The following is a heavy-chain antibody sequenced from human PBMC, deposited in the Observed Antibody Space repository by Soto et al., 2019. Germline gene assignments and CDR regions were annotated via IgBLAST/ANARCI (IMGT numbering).Heavy chain of an antibody. CDR2: IKYDGSKT. CDR3: ARVKQGRGGYDSPFDY. CDR1: GFIFSSFG. V-gene: IGHV3-33*01. J-gene: IGHJ4*02. D-gene: IGHD5-12*01. Sequence: QVQLVESGGGVVQPGGSLRLSCAPSGFIFSSFGMHWVRQAPGKGLEWVAVIKYDGSKTYYGDSVKGRFTISRDNSRNTLYLQMNSLRAEDTAVYYCARVKQGRGGYDSPFDYWGQGTLVTVAS.